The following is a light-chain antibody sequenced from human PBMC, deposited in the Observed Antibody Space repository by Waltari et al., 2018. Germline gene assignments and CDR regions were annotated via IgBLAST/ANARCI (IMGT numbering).Light chain of an antibody. CDR3: SSYVASRIV. CDR1: TNDIGSYDY. J-gene: IGLJ2*01. CDR2: EVS. Sequence: QSALTQPPSASGSPGQSVTLSCTGTTNDIGSYDYVSWYQHHPGKAPKLIIYEVSNRPSGVSKRFSGSKSGSTASLTVSALQVEDEAIYYRSSYVASRIVFGGGTRLTVL. V-gene: IGLV2-8*01.